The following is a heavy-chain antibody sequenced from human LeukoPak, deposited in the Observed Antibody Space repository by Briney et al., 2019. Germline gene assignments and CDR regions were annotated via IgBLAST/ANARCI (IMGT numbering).Heavy chain of an antibody. CDR3: ARMDYGDRSAFDY. J-gene: IGHJ4*02. V-gene: IGHV4-39*07. Sequence: SETLSLTCTVSGGSISSSSYYWGWIRQPPGKGLEWIGSIYYSGSTYYNQSLKSRVTISVGTSKNQFSLKLSSVTAADTAVYYCARMDYGDRSAFDYWGQGTLVTVSP. D-gene: IGHD4-17*01. CDR2: IYYSGST. CDR1: GGSISSSSYY.